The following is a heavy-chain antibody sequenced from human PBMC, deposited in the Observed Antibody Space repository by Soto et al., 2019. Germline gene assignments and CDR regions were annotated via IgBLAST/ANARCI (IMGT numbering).Heavy chain of an antibody. V-gene: IGHV4-30-4*02. Sequence: PSETLSLTCTVSGGSISSGDYFWSWIRQSPGKGLEWIGYISSIGSTYYNPSLKSRVSVSRDTYKNQFSLKLSSVTTTDTAVYYCARGLVIRPYYYHGMDVWGQGTTVTVSS. CDR2: ISSIGST. CDR1: GGSISSGDYF. D-gene: IGHD3-9*01. CDR3: ARGLVIRPYYYHGMDV. J-gene: IGHJ6*02.